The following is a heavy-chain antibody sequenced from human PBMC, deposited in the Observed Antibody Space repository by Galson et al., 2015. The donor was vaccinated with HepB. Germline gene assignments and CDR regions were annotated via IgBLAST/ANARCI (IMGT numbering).Heavy chain of an antibody. D-gene: IGHD2-21*02. V-gene: IGHV1-18*04. CDR2: ISAYNGNT. CDR1: GYTFTSYG. CDR3: ARSCGGDCSPLKDFDY. Sequence: SVKVSCKASGYTFTSYGISWVRQAPGQGLEWMGWISAYNGNTNYAQKLQGRVTMTTDTSTSTAYMELRSLRSDDTAVYYCARSCGGDCSPLKDFDYWGQGTLVTVSS. J-gene: IGHJ4*02.